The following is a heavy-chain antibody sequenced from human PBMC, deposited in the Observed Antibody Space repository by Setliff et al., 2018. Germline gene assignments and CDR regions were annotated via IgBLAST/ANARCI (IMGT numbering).Heavy chain of an antibody. J-gene: IGHJ4*02. CDR1: GFTFWSYA. Sequence: GESLKISCAASGFTFWSYAMSWVRQAPGRGLEWISAITHSGWDTYHADSVKGRFTISRANSQNTLFLQMNSLRVEDTAVYFCVKGSSDSRPYYFDYWGQGMLVTVST. CDR3: VKGSSDSRPYYFDY. D-gene: IGHD2-2*01. CDR2: ITHSGWDT. V-gene: IGHV3-23*01.